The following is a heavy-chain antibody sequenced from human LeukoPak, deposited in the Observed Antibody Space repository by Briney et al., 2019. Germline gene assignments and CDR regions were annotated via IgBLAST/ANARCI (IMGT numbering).Heavy chain of an antibody. J-gene: IGHJ4*02. CDR1: GYTFTGYY. Sequence: ASVKVSCKASGYTFTGYYMHWVRQAPGQGLEWMGWINPNSGGTNYAQKFQGRVTMTRDTSISTAYMELSRLRPDDTAVYYCARRFYDNLTGHTWYDYWGQGTLVTVSS. CDR3: ARRFYDNLTGHTWYDY. D-gene: IGHD3-9*01. CDR2: INPNSGGT. V-gene: IGHV1-2*02.